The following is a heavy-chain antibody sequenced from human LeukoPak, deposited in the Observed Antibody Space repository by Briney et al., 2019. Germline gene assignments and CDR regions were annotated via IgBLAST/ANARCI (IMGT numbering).Heavy chain of an antibody. J-gene: IGHJ4*02. D-gene: IGHD5-18*01. CDR2: ISGSGGST. CDR3: ANVVIHRIQPETDY. V-gene: IGHV3-23*01. Sequence: GGSLRLSCAASGFTLSSHAMRWVRQAPGKGLEWVSAISGSGGSTYYADSVKGRLTLPRDHSKNTLYLQLNSLRAEDTAVYWRANVVIHRIQPETDYWGQGTLVTASS. CDR1: GFTLSSHA.